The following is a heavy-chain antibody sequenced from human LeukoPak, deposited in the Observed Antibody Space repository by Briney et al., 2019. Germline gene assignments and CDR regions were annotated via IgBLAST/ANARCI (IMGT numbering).Heavy chain of an antibody. CDR3: ARPSVAGYSDY. CDR1: GGSISSSNYY. CDR2: IYYSGST. J-gene: IGHJ4*02. V-gene: IGHV4-39*01. Sequence: PSETLSLTCTVSGGSISSSNYYWGWIRQPPGKGLEWIGSIYYSGSTYYNPSLKSRVTISVDTSKNQFSLKLSSVTAADTAVYYCARPSVAGYSDYWGQGTLVTVSS. D-gene: IGHD3-10*01.